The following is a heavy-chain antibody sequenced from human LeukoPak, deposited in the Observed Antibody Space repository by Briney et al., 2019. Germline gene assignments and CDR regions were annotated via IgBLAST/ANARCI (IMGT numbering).Heavy chain of an antibody. J-gene: IGHJ6*02. D-gene: IGHD6-13*01. V-gene: IGHV4-59*01. CDR1: GGSISSYY. CDR2: IYYSGST. Sequence: PSETLSLTCTVSGGSISSYYWSWIRQPPGKGLEWIGYIYYSGSTNYNPSLKSRVTISVDTSKNQFSLKLSSVTAADTAVYYRARVVAAAGALGYYYYGMDVWGQGTTVTVSS. CDR3: ARVVAAAGALGYYYYGMDV.